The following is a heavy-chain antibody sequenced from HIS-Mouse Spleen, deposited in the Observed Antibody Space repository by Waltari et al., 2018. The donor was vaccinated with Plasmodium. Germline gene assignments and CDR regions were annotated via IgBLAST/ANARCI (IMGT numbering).Heavy chain of an antibody. CDR3: ARVTSSGVYWYFEL. CDR2: INHSGST. V-gene: IGHV4-34*01. D-gene: IGHD3-3*01. J-gene: IGHJ2*01. CDR1: GGSFSGYY. Sequence: QVQLQQWGAGLLKPSETLSLTCAVYGGSFSGYYWSWIRQPPGKGLEWIGEINHSGSTHDDPALKSRVTTSVDTTKNQFALKLSSVTAADTAVDYCARVTSSGVYWYFELWGRGTLVTVSS.